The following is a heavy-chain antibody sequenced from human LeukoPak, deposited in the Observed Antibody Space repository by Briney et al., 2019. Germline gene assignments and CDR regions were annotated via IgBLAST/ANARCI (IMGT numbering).Heavy chain of an antibody. CDR2: IYYSGST. Sequence: SETLSLTCTVSGGSISSSSYCWGWIRQPPGKGLEWIGSIYYSGSTYYNPSLKSRVTMSVDTSKNQFSLKLSYVTAADTAVYYCARGEYSSGWPFDYWGQGTLVTVSS. D-gene: IGHD6-19*01. CDR1: GGSISSSSYC. J-gene: IGHJ4*02. V-gene: IGHV4-39*07. CDR3: ARGEYSSGWPFDY.